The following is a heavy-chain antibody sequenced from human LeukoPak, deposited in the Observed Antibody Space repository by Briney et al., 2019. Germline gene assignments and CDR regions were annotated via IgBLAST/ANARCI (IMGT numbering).Heavy chain of an antibody. D-gene: IGHD3-22*01. CDR1: GFTFSSYG. CDR3: AGSDTIGYLPREWDYWYFDL. Sequence: PGGALRLSCAASGFTFSSYGMHWVRQAPGKGLEWVAVISYDGSNKYYADSVKGGFTISRDNAKNSLYLQIYSLRAEDTAVYYCAGSDTIGYLPREWDYWYFDLWGRGTLVTVSS. CDR2: ISYDGSNK. V-gene: IGHV3-30*03. J-gene: IGHJ2*01.